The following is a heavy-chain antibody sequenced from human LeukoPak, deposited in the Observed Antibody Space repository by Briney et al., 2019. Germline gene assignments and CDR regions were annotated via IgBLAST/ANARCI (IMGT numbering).Heavy chain of an antibody. CDR3: AKDGSSGLDAFDI. CDR1: GFTFSGYG. V-gene: IGHV3-30*18. CDR2: ISYDGSNK. J-gene: IGHJ3*02. Sequence: GGSLRLSCAASGFTFSGYGMHWVRQAPGKGLEWVAVISYDGSNKYYADSVEGRFTISRDNSKNTLYLQMNSLRAEDTAVYYCAKDGSSGLDAFDIWGQGTMVTVSS. D-gene: IGHD6-19*01.